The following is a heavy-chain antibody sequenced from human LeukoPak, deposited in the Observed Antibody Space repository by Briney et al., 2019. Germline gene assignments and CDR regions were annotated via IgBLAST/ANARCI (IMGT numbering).Heavy chain of an antibody. J-gene: IGHJ4*02. D-gene: IGHD1-26*01. CDR2: IYYSGST. CDR3: ARWGATTSFDY. Sequence: SETLSLTCAVYGGSFSGYYWSWIRQHPGKGLEWIGYIYYSGSTYYNPSLKSRVTISVDTSKNQFSLKLSPVTAADTAVYYCARWGATTSFDYWGQGTLVTVSS. CDR1: GGSFSGYY. V-gene: IGHV4-31*11.